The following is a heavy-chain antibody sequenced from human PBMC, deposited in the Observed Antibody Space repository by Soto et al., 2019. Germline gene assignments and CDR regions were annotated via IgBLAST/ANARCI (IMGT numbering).Heavy chain of an antibody. J-gene: IGHJ6*02. CDR2: ISSNGGST. V-gene: IGHV3-64D*08. D-gene: IGHD2-15*01. Sequence: GGSLRLSCSASGFTFSSYAIHWVRQAPGKGLEYVSAISSNGGSTYYADSVKGRFTISRDNSKNTLYLQMSSLRAEDTAVYYCVRKGEYCSGGSCYSGYYYGMDVWGQGTTVTVSS. CDR1: GFTFSSYA. CDR3: VRKGEYCSGGSCYSGYYYGMDV.